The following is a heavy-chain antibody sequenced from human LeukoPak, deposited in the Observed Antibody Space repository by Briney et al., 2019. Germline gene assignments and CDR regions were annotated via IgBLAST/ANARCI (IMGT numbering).Heavy chain of an antibody. Sequence: PSETLSLICTVSGGSISSYYWGWIRQPPGKGLEWIGSIYYSGSTYYNPSLKSRVTISVDTSKNQFSLKLSSVTAADTAVYYCARGDTAMVMVDYWGQGTLVTVSS. J-gene: IGHJ4*02. CDR1: GGSISSYY. CDR3: ARGDTAMVMVDY. CDR2: IYYSGST. V-gene: IGHV4-39*07. D-gene: IGHD5-18*01.